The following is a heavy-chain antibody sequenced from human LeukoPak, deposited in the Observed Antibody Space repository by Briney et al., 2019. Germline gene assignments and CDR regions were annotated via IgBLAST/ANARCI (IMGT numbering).Heavy chain of an antibody. CDR3: ARAAAAGTSPFDY. CDR2: IYYSGST. CDR1: GGSISSYY. D-gene: IGHD6-13*01. J-gene: IGHJ4*02. V-gene: IGHV4-59*01. Sequence: PSETLSLTCTVSGGSISSYYWSWIRQPPGKGLEWIGYIYYSGSTNYNPSLKSRVTISVDTSKNQFSLKLSSVTAADTAVYYCARAAAAGTSPFDYWGQGTLVTVSS.